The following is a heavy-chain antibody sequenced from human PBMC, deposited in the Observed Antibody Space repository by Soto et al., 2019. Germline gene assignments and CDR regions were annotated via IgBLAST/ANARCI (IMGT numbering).Heavy chain of an antibody. J-gene: IGHJ5*02. Sequence: EVQLVETGGGLIQPGGSLRLSCAVSGFSVSNNYMSWVRQAPGKGLEWVSVIYSGGSTYYADSVKGQFTISRDNSKNMLYLQMNNLRAEDTAVYYCTRDGTRGFDPWGQGTLVTVSS. V-gene: IGHV3-53*02. CDR2: IYSGGST. CDR1: GFSVSNNY. CDR3: TRDGTRGFDP. D-gene: IGHD2-2*01.